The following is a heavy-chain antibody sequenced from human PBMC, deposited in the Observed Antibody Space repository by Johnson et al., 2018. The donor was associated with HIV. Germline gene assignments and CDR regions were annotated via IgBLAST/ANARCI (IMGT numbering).Heavy chain of an antibody. Sequence: VQLVESGGGVVQPGGSLRLSCAASGFTFSSYGMHWVRQAPGKGLEWVAVISYDGSNKYYTDSVKGRFTISRDNSKNTLYLQMNSLRAEDTAVYYCAKDGMGGNYWYAFDIWGQGTMVTVSS. V-gene: IGHV3-30*18. J-gene: IGHJ3*02. CDR3: AKDGMGGNYWYAFDI. D-gene: IGHD1-26*01. CDR2: ISYDGSNK. CDR1: GFTFSSYG.